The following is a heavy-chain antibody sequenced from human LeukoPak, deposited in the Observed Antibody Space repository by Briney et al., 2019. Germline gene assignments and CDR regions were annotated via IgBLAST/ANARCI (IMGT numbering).Heavy chain of an antibody. CDR3: AKDPNGDYVGAFDF. CDR2: ITGSGGTT. D-gene: IGHD4-17*01. Sequence: GGSLRLSCVASGFALSNYALTWVRQAPGKGLEWVSVITGSGGTTHYADSVKGRFTISRDNSRNTLYLEMNSLRVGDTAMYYCAKDPNGDYVGAFDFWGQGTMVTVSS. J-gene: IGHJ3*01. CDR1: GFALSNYA. V-gene: IGHV3-23*01.